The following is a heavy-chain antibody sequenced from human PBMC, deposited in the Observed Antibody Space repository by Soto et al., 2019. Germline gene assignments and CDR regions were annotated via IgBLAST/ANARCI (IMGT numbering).Heavy chain of an antibody. Sequence: EVQLLESGGGLVQPGESLRLSCAASGFTFSSYAMSWVRQAPGKGLEWVSVISGSDDSTYYPDSVKGRFTIARDNSKNSLYLQMTSLRAEDTAVYYCAKRSSSSTFDSWGQGTLVTVSS. CDR2: ISGSDDST. V-gene: IGHV3-23*01. D-gene: IGHD6-6*01. CDR1: GFTFSSYA. J-gene: IGHJ4*02. CDR3: AKRSSSSTFDS.